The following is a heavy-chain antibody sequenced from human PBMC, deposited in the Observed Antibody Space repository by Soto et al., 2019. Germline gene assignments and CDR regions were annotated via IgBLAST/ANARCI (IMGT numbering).Heavy chain of an antibody. V-gene: IGHV4-59*01. Sequence: QVQVQETGPGLAKPSETLSPTCTVSGGSIGTFYWTWIRQTPGKGLEWIGYIVDGGSSKYNPSLKRRVTISVEKSKNQFSLQLRSLTAADTAVYYCARGKGIAARLGYGFDPWGEGTLVTVSS. D-gene: IGHD6-6*01. CDR3: ARGKGIAARLGYGFDP. CDR2: IVDGGSS. J-gene: IGHJ5*02. CDR1: GGSIGTFY.